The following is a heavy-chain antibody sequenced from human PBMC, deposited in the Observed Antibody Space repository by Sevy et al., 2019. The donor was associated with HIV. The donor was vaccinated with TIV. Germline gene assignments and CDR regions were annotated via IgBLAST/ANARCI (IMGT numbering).Heavy chain of an antibody. V-gene: IGHV4-39*02. Sequence: SETLSLTCSVSGGTIVSSGHYWGWIRQTPGKGLEWIGSIYYNGHTYYNPSLNSRLTIPIDTSKNPFSLNLSSVTAEDTAIYFGAREAGGYDYDYGMDVWGQGTTVTVSS. CDR2: IYYNGHT. CDR1: GGTIVSSGHY. D-gene: IGHD3-22*01. CDR3: AREAGGYDYDYGMDV. J-gene: IGHJ6*02.